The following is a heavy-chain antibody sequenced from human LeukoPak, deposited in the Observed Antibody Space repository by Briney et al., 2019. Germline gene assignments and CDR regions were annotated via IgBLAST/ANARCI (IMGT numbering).Heavy chain of an antibody. Sequence: GGSLRLSCAASGFTFSSYWTSWGRQAPGKGLEWVANIKQDGSEKYYVDSVKGRFTISRDNAKNSLYLQMNSLRAEDTAVYYCARDPYYWGQGTLVTVSS. CDR3: ARDPYY. J-gene: IGHJ4*02. V-gene: IGHV3-7*01. CDR1: GFTFSSYW. CDR2: IKQDGSEK.